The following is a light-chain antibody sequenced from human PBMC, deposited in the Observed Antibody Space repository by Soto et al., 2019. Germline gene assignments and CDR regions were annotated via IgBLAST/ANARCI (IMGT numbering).Light chain of an antibody. CDR1: QSISNW. CDR3: QQYNTYSIT. J-gene: IGKJ5*01. CDR2: KAS. V-gene: IGKV1-5*03. Sequence: DIQMTQSPSTLSASVGDRVTITCRASQSISNWLAWYQQKPGKAPKLLIYKASSLESGVPSRFSGSGSGTEFTLTISSLQPDDFATYYCQQYNTYSITFGQGTRLEN.